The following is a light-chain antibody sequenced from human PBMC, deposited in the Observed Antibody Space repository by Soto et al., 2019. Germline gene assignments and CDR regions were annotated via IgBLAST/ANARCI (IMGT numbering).Light chain of an antibody. J-gene: IGKJ1*01. CDR3: QQYNNWPRT. V-gene: IGKV3-15*01. Sequence: EIVMTQSPATLSVSPGERATLSCRASQSVRSNLAWYQQNPGQAPRLLIYGASTRATGIPARFSGSGSGTEFTLTISSLQSEDFAVYYCQQYNNWPRTFGQGTKVDNK. CDR2: GAS. CDR1: QSVRSN.